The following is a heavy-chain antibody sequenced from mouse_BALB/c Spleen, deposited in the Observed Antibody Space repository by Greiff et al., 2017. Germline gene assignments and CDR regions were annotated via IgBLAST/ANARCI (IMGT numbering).Heavy chain of an antibody. V-gene: IGHV1S29*02. D-gene: IGHD2-4*01. J-gene: IGHJ3*01. CDR2: IYPYNGGT. CDR1: GYTFTDYN. Sequence: EVQLVESGPELVKPGASVKISCKASGYTFTDYNMHWVKQSHGKSLEWIGYIYPYNGGTGYNQKFKSKATLTVDNSSSTAYLVLRSLTSEDSAVYYCARWDYDYHWFAYWGQGTLVTVSA. CDR3: ARWDYDYHWFAY.